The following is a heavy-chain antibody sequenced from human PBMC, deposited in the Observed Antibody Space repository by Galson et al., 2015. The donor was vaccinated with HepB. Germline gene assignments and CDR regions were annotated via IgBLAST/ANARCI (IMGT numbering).Heavy chain of an antibody. Sequence: SVKVSCKASGYTLTSYPINWVRQAPGQGIEWMGWIDTPTGNPTYAQGFTGRFVFSLDTSVSTAYLQINRLKPEDTAVYYCARHAPILPGYYGGFDYWGQGTLGPVSS. CDR2: IDTPTGNP. D-gene: IGHD3-9*01. V-gene: IGHV7-4-1*02. CDR3: ARHAPILPGYYGGFDY. CDR1: GYTLTSYP. J-gene: IGHJ4*02.